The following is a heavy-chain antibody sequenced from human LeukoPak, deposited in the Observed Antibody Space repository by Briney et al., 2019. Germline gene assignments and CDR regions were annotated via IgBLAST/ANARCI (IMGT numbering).Heavy chain of an antibody. CDR1: GFTFSSYW. D-gene: IGHD3-22*01. CDR3: ARDTYDSSGYYYGPFDY. V-gene: IGHV3-74*01. Sequence: GGSLRLSCAASGFTFSSYWMHWVRHAPGKGLVWVSRINTDGSSTSYADSVKGRFTISRDNAKNTLYLQMNSLRAEDTAVYCCARDTYDSSGYYYGPFDYWGQGTLVTVSS. J-gene: IGHJ4*02. CDR2: INTDGSST.